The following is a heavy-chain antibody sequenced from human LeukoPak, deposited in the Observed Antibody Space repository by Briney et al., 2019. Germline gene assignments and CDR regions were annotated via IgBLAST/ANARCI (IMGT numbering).Heavy chain of an antibody. J-gene: IGHJ4*02. CDR3: ASIQRAADYGLARIES. V-gene: IGHV3-7*01. CDR2: IQEDGSDK. CDR1: GFNFNNDW. D-gene: IGHD4-17*01. Sequence: GGSLRLSCVVSGFNFNNDWMTWVRQAPGKGLEWVANIQEDGSDKYYLDSVKGRFTVSRDNAENSVYLQMNDLRDEDTAVYYCASIQRAADYGLARIESWGQGTLVTVSS.